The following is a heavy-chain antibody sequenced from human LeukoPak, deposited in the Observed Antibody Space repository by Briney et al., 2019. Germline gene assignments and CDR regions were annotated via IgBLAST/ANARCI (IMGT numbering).Heavy chain of an antibody. Sequence: SQTLSLTCTVSVGSISSGSYYWSWVRQPAGKGLEWIGRIYTSGSTNYNPSLKSRVTISVDTSKNPSSLKLSSVTAADTAVYYCARAYSGYDSFPPSNYYYYMDVWGKGTTVTVSS. CDR1: VGSISSGSYY. J-gene: IGHJ6*03. D-gene: IGHD5-12*01. V-gene: IGHV4-61*02. CDR2: IYTSGST. CDR3: ARAYSGYDSFPPSNYYYYMDV.